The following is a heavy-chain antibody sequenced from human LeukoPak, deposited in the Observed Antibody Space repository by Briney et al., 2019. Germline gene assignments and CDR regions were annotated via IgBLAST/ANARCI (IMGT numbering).Heavy chain of an antibody. D-gene: IGHD2-2*01. Sequence: GGSLRLSCAASGFTFSSYAMSWVRQAPGKGLEWVSAISGSGGSTYYADSVKGRFTISRDNSKNTLYLQMNSLRAEDTAVYYCAEIYGLGYQLLGRFDYWGQGTLVTVSS. CDR2: ISGSGGST. V-gene: IGHV3-23*01. CDR1: GFTFSSYA. J-gene: IGHJ4*02. CDR3: AEIYGLGYQLLGRFDY.